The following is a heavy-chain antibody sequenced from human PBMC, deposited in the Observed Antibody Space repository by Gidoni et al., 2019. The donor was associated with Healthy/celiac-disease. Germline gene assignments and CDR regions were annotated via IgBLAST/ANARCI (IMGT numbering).Heavy chain of an antibody. V-gene: IGHV4-34*01. D-gene: IGHD3-22*01. CDR3: ARGQSASSGYYY. CDR1: GGSFSGYY. J-gene: IGHJ4*02. Sequence: QVQLQQWGAGLLQPSETLSLTCAVHGGSFSGYYWSWIRQPPGKGLEWIGEINHSGSTNYTPSLKSRVTISVDTSKNQFSLKLSFVTAADTAVYYCARGQSASSGYYYWGQGTLVTVSS. CDR2: INHSGST.